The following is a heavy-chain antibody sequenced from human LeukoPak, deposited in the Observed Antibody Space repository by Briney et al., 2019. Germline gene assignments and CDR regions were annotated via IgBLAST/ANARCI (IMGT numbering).Heavy chain of an antibody. CDR3: AAAGYYYDSSGYYFDY. V-gene: IGHV1-58*01. CDR2: TVVSSGNT. D-gene: IGHD3-22*01. J-gene: IGHJ4*02. Sequence: ASVKVSCKASGFTFTTSAVQWVRQARGQRVGWIGWTVVSSGNTNYAQKFQERVTITRDMSTSTAYMELSSLRSEDTAVYYCAAAGYYYDSSGYYFDYWGQGTLVTVSS. CDR1: GFTFTTSA.